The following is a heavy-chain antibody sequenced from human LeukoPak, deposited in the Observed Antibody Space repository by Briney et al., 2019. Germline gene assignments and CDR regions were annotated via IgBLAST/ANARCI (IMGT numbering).Heavy chain of an antibody. CDR1: GFTFSSYG. V-gene: IGHV3-30*02. D-gene: IGHD3-10*01. CDR2: IRYDGSNK. J-gene: IGHJ4*02. Sequence: GGSLRLSCAASGFTFSSYGMHWVRQAPGKGLEWVAFIRYDGSNKYYADSVKGRFTISRDNSKNTLYLHVNSLRAEDTAVYYCAKDSPYAYYGSGSYWDYWGQGTLVTVSS. CDR3: AKDSPYAYYGSGSYWDY.